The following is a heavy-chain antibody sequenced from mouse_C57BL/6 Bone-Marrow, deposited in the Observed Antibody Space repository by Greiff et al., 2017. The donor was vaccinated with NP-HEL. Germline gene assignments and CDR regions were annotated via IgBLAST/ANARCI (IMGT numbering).Heavy chain of an antibody. CDR1: GYAFTNYL. V-gene: IGHV1-54*01. D-gene: IGHD2-4*01. CDR3: ARVFYYDYPAWFAY. J-gene: IGHJ3*01. CDR2: INPGSGGT. Sequence: QVQLQQSGAELVRPGTSVKVSCKASGYAFTNYLIEWVKQRPGQGLEWIGVINPGSGGTNYNEKFKGKATLTADKSSSTAYMQLSSLTSEDSAVYFCARVFYYDYPAWFAYWGQGTLVTVSA.